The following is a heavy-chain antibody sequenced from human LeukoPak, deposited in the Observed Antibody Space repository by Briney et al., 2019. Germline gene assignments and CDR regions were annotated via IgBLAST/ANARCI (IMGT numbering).Heavy chain of an antibody. J-gene: IGHJ4*02. V-gene: IGHV3-7*04. CDR1: GFSLRSSE. Sequence: GGSLRLSCAASGFSLRSSEMNWVRQAPGKGLEWVANIKLDGSEEYYVDSVKGRFTISRDNAKNSLYLQMNSLRAEDTAVYYCARDRSDYYDSSGYKPLDYWGRGTLVTVSS. D-gene: IGHD3-22*01. CDR2: IKLDGSEE. CDR3: ARDRSDYYDSSGYKPLDY.